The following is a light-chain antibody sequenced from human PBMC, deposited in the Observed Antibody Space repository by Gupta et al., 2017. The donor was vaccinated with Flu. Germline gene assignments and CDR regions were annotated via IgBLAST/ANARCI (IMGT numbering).Light chain of an antibody. V-gene: IGLV3-25*03. CDR2: KDN. J-gene: IGLJ3*02. CDR3: QSPDASVPSGV. Sequence: TTRCTCTGDAMANQYAYWYQQKPGQAPNVVIYKDNQRPSGIPERFSGSTSGTTVTLTITAVQADDEADYYCQSPDASVPSGVFGGGTRLTVL. CDR1: AMANQY.